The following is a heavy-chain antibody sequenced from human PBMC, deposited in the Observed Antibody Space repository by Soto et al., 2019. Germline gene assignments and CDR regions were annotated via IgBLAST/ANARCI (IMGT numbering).Heavy chain of an antibody. D-gene: IGHD2-2*01. CDR2: MNPNSGNT. Sequence: ASVKVSCKAYGYPFTSYYINWVLQATGQVLERMVWMNPNSGNTGYAQKFQGRVTMTRNTSISTAYMELSSLRSEDTAVYYCAREGRGYCSSTSCYFEHYYYYGMDVWGQGTTVTVSS. J-gene: IGHJ6*02. V-gene: IGHV1-8*01. CDR3: AREGRGYCSSTSCYFEHYYYYGMDV. CDR1: GYPFTSYY.